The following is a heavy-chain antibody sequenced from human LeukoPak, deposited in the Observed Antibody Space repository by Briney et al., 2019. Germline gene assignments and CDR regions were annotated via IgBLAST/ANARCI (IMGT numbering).Heavy chain of an antibody. CDR3: ARGLTYKTTVTTWDY. CDR1: GGSVSGSTYY. Sequence: SETLSLTCTVSGGSVSGSTYYWNWIRQPPGQGLEWIGYIYHSGSTTNYNPSLKSRATITVDTSKNQFSLKLNYVTAADTAVYYCARGLTYKTTVTTWDYWGQGTLVTVSS. CDR2: IYHSGSTT. J-gene: IGHJ4*02. V-gene: IGHV4-61*01. D-gene: IGHD4-17*01.